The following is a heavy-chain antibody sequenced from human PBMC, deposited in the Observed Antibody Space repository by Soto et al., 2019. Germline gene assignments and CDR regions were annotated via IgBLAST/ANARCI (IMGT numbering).Heavy chain of an antibody. CDR2: ISGSGGST. V-gene: IGHV3-23*01. CDR3: ASTDAAGLYYFDY. CDR1: GFTFSSYA. J-gene: IGHJ4*02. D-gene: IGHD2-8*02. Sequence: GGSLRLSXAASGFTFSSYAMSWVRQAPGKGLEWVSAISGSGGSTYYADSVKGRFTISRGNSKNTLYLQMNSLRAEDTAVYYCASTDAAGLYYFDYWGQGTLVTVSS.